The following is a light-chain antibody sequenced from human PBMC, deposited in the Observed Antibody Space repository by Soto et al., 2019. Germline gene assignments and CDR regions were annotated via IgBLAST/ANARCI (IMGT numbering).Light chain of an antibody. J-gene: IGKJ4*01. CDR1: QSVSTY. V-gene: IGKV3-11*01. CDR3: QQRSSGPLT. Sequence: ETVLTQSPATLSLSPGERAILSCRASQSVSTYLAWYQQTPGQAPRLLISDASNRPTGIPYRFSGSGSGTDFTLTISSLQPEDVAVYYCQQRSSGPLTFGGGTKVEIK. CDR2: DAS.